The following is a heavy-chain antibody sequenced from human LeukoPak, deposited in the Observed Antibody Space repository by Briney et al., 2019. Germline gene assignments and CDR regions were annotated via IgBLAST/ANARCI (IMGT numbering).Heavy chain of an antibody. V-gene: IGHV1-2*02. Sequence: ASVKVSCKGSGYTFTGYYMHWVRQAPGQGLEWMGWINPTSGSTNYAQKFQGRVTMTSDTSISTAYMELSRLRSDDTAVYSCARSITILNWFDPWGQGTLVTVSS. CDR3: ARSITILNWFDP. CDR1: GYTFTGYY. D-gene: IGHD3-9*01. CDR2: INPTSGST. J-gene: IGHJ5*02.